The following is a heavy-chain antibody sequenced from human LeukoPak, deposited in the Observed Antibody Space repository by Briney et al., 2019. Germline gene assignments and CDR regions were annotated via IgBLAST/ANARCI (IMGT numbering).Heavy chain of an antibody. CDR3: ASGDSSSAFDP. D-gene: IGHD6-6*01. CDR1: GGSISSSSYS. J-gene: IGHJ5*02. V-gene: IGHV4-39*01. Sequence: PSETLSLTCTVSGGSISSSSYSWGWIRQPPGKGLEWIGSIYYSGSTYYNPSLKSRVTISVDTSKNQFSLKLSSVTAADTAVYYCASGDSSSAFDPWGQGTLVTVSS. CDR2: IYYSGST.